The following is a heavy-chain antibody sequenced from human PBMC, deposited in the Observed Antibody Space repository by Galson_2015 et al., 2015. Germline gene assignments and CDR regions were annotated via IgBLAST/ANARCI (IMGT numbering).Heavy chain of an antibody. CDR1: GFTFSSYA. CDR2: ISYDGSNK. D-gene: IGHD6-19*01. V-gene: IGHV3-30-3*01. Sequence: SLRLSCAASGFTFSSYAMHWVRQAPGKGLEWVAVISYDGSNKYYADSVKGRFTISRDNSKNTLYLQMNSLRAEDTAVYYCARDATLSRPIAGAPGAFDIWGQGTMVTVSS. J-gene: IGHJ3*02. CDR3: ARDATLSRPIAGAPGAFDI.